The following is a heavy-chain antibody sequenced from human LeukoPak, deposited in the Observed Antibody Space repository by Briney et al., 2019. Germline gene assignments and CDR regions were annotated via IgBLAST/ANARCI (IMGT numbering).Heavy chain of an antibody. CDR2: IWSDGNNR. CDR1: GFTFRNYG. D-gene: IGHD2-8*02. Sequence: PGGSLRLSCAASGFTFRNYGMHWVRQATGKGLEWVSFIWSDGNNRFYADSVKGRFTISRDNSKNTLYLQMDTLRAEDTALYYCAKDPGASVSGFYMDVWGKGTTVIVSS. CDR3: AKDPGASVSGFYMDV. J-gene: IGHJ6*03. V-gene: IGHV3-30*02.